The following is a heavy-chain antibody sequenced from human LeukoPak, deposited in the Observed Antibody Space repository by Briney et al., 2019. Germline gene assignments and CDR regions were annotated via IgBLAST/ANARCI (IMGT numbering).Heavy chain of an antibody. V-gene: IGHV4-59*01. CDR1: GGSISSYY. J-gene: IGHJ3*02. D-gene: IGHD3-22*01. Sequence: SETLSLTCTVSGGSISSYYWSWIRQPPGKGLEWIGYIYYSGSTNYNPSLKSRVTISVGTSKNQFSLKLSSVTAADTAVYYCAVGRDSSGYYYRSAFDIWGQGTMVTVSS. CDR3: AVGRDSSGYYYRSAFDI. CDR2: IYYSGST.